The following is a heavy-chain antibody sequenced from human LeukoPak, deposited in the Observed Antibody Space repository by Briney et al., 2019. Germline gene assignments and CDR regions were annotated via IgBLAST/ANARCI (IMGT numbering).Heavy chain of an antibody. CDR3: ARGRELPLLWFGDNYNWFDP. J-gene: IGHJ5*02. CDR2: MNPNSGNT. D-gene: IGHD3-10*01. CDR1: GYTFTSYD. Sequence: GASVKVSCKASGYTFTSYDINWVRQATGQGLEWMGWMNPNSGNTGYAQKFQGRVTMTRNTSISTAYMELSSLRSEDTAVYYCARGRELPLLWFGDNYNWFDPWGQGTLVTVSS. V-gene: IGHV1-8*01.